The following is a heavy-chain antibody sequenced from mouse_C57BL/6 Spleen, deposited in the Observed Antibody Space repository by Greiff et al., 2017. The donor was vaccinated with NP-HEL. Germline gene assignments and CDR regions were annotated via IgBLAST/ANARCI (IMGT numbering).Heavy chain of an antibody. D-gene: IGHD2-4*01. J-gene: IGHJ3*01. CDR2: IYPSDSET. Sequence: QVQLQQPGAELVRPGSSVKLSCKASGYTFTSYWMDWVKQRPGQGLEWIGNIYPSDSETHYNQKFKDKATLTVDKSSSTAYMQLSSLTSEDSAVYYCARAGDYDRAYWGQGTLVTVSA. CDR3: ARAGDYDRAY. CDR1: GYTFTSYW. V-gene: IGHV1-61*01.